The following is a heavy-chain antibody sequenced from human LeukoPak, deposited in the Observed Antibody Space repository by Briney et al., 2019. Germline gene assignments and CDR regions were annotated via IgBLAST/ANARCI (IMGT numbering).Heavy chain of an antibody. J-gene: IGHJ4*02. Sequence: GGSLRLSCAASGFTFSSYAMHWVRQAPGKGLEWVAVISYDGSNKYYADSVKGRFTISRDNSKNTLYLQMNSLRAEDTAVYYCASGVSGYYYIDYRGQGTLVTVSS. D-gene: IGHD3-22*01. CDR3: ASGVSGYYYIDY. CDR2: ISYDGSNK. CDR1: GFTFSSYA. V-gene: IGHV3-30-3*01.